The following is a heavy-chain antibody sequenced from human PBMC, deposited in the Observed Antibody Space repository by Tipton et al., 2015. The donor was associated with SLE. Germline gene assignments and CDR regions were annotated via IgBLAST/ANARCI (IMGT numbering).Heavy chain of an antibody. CDR2: SYYTGST. V-gene: IGHV4-59*01. D-gene: IGHD2-2*01. CDR3: AGSISWSPNWFDP. J-gene: IGHJ5*02. CDR1: GGSISSYY. Sequence: TLSLTCTVSGGSISSYYWSWIRQSPGKGLEWIGYSYYTGSTYYNPSLKSQVTISIDTSKNQFSLSLSSVTAADTAVYYCAGSISWSPNWFDPWGLGTLVTVSS.